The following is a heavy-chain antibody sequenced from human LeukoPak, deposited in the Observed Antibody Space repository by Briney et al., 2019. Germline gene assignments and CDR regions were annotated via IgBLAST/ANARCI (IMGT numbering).Heavy chain of an antibody. Sequence: GGSLRLSCAASGFTFDDYAMHWVRQAPGKGLEWVSGISWNSGSIGYADSVKGRFTISRDNAKNSLYLQMNSPRAEDTALYYCAKVSAASDAFDIWGQGTMVTVSS. CDR3: AKVSAASDAFDI. J-gene: IGHJ3*02. D-gene: IGHD2-2*01. CDR2: ISWNSGSI. V-gene: IGHV3-9*01. CDR1: GFTFDDYA.